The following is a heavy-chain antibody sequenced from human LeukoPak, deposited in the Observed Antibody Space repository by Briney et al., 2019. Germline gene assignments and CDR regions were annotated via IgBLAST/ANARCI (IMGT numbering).Heavy chain of an antibody. CDR1: GYSISSVYY. Sequence: PSETLSLTCAVSGYSISSVYYWGWIRQPPGKGLEWIGGIYHSGSSYYNPSLKSRVTISVDTSKNQFSLKLTSVTAADTAVYYCARVDTSIDWGQGALVTVSS. J-gene: IGHJ4*02. CDR3: ARVDTSID. D-gene: IGHD3-22*01. CDR2: IYHSGSS. V-gene: IGHV4-38-2*01.